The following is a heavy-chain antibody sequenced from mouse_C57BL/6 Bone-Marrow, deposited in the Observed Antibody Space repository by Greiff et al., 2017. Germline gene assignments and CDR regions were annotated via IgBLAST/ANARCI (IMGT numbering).Heavy chain of an antibody. CDR2: IYPRSGNT. CDR3: ARGGYYYCSSYAYAMDY. V-gene: IGHV1-81*01. D-gene: IGHD1-1*01. CDR1: GYTFTSYG. J-gene: IGHJ4*01. Sequence: QVQLQQSGAELARPGASVKLSCKASGYTFTSYGISWVKQRTGQGLEWIGEIYPRSGNTYYNEKFKGKATLTADKSSSTAYMELRSLTSEDSGFYFCARGGYYYCSSYAYAMDYWGQGTSVTVSS.